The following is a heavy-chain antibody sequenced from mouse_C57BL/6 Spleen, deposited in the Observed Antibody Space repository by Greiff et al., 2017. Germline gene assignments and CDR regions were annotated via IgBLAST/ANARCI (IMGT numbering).Heavy chain of an antibody. D-gene: IGHD2-4*01. J-gene: IGHJ4*01. CDR1: GYTFTDHI. CDR2: IYPVSGEN. V-gene: IGHV1-11*01. CDR3: GTDYDYAMDY. Sequence: VQLQQSGAELASPGASVTLSCKASGYTFTDHILYWVKKRPGQGLEWIGRIYPVSGENNYNQNLMGQVTFSVDQSSSTLYMVLNSLTSEDPAVYYCGTDYDYAMDYWGQGTSVTVSS.